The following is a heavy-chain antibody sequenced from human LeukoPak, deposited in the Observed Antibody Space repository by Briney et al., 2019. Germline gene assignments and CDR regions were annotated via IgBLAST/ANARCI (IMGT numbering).Heavy chain of an antibody. CDR1: GYTFTGYY. Sequence: ASVKVSCKASGYTFTGYYMHWVRQAPGQGLEWMGWINPNSGGTNYAQKFQGRVTMTRDTSISTAYMELSRLRSDDTAVYYCARVGLRYCSSTSCRDFDYWGQGTLVTVSS. CDR3: ARVGLRYCSSTSCRDFDY. J-gene: IGHJ4*02. D-gene: IGHD2-2*01. CDR2: INPNSGGT. V-gene: IGHV1-2*02.